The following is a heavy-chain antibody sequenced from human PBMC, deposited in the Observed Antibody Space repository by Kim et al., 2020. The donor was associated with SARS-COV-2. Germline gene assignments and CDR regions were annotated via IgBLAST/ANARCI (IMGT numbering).Heavy chain of an antibody. D-gene: IGHD2-8*02. Sequence: GGSLRLYCEASGFTFSNYWMHWVRQVPGEGLVWVSQMNGDGTITNSADSVRGRFTISRDNTRNTLYLQMNSLRAEDTAVYYCTRGGVLFGLDVWGQGTTVTVSS. CDR2: MNGDGTIT. CDR1: GFTFSNYW. J-gene: IGHJ6*02. CDR3: TRGGVLFGLDV. V-gene: IGHV3-74*01.